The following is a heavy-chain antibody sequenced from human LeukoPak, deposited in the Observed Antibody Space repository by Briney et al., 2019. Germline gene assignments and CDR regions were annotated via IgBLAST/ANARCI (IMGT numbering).Heavy chain of an antibody. J-gene: IGHJ3*02. CDR1: GFTFSSSA. CDR2: ISASGGST. V-gene: IGHV3-23*01. CDR3: ARERDAFDI. Sequence: GGSLRLSCAASGFTFSSSAMSWVRQVPGKGLEWVSGISASGGSTNYADSVRGRFTISRDNSKNTLYVQMNSLRAEDTAVYYCARERDAFDIWGQGTMVTVSS.